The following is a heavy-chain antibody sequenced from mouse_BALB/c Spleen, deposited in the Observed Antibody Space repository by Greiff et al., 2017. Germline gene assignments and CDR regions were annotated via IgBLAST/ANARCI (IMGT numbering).Heavy chain of an antibody. V-gene: IGHV2-5-1*01. CDR1: GFSLTSYG. J-gene: IGHJ4*01. CDR3: AKAGDGYDDAMDY. Sequence: QVQLQQSGPSLVQPSQSLSITCTVSGFSLTSYGVHWVRQSPGKGLEWLGVIWRGGSTDYNAAFMSRLSITKDNSKSQVFFKMNSLQADDTAKYYCAKAGDGYDDAMDYWGQGTSVTVSS. CDR2: IWRGGST. D-gene: IGHD2-2*01.